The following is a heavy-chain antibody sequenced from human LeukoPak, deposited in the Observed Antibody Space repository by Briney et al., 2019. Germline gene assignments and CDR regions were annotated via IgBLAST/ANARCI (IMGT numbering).Heavy chain of an antibody. CDR1: GGSFSGYY. J-gene: IGHJ4*02. V-gene: IGHV4-34*01. Sequence: SETLSLTCAVYGGSFSGYYWSWIRQPPGKGLEWIGEINHSGSTNYNPSLKSRVTISVDTSKNHFSLKLSSVTAADTAVYYCARARLIAAAGPTFDYWGQGTLVTVSS. D-gene: IGHD6-13*01. CDR3: ARARLIAAAGPTFDY. CDR2: INHSGST.